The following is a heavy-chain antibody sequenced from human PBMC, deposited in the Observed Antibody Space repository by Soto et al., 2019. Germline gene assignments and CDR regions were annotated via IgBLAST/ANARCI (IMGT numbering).Heavy chain of an antibody. Sequence: SETLSLTCAVSGGSISSSNWWSLVRQPPGTGLEWIGEIYHSGSTNYNPSLKSRVTISVDKSKNQFSLKLSSVTAADTAVYYCARGGNRVVVNVNGAWWVDTWAQGTRVT. CDR3: ARGGNRVVVNVNGAWWVDT. V-gene: IGHV4-4*02. CDR1: GGSISSSNW. D-gene: IGHD2-21*01. J-gene: IGHJ5*02. CDR2: IYHSGST.